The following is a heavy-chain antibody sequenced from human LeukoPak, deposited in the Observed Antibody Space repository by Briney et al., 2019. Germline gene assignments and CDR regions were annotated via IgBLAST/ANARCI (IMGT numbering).Heavy chain of an antibody. CDR2: ISSNGGST. D-gene: IGHD3-9*01. V-gene: IGHV3-64*01. CDR1: GFTFSSYA. CDR3: ARAGFYYDILTPIDY. Sequence: GGSLRLXCAASGFTFSSYAMHWVRQAPGKGLEYVSAISSNGGSTYYANSVKGRFTISRDNSKNTLYLQMGSLRAEDMAVYYCARAGFYYDILTPIDYWGQGTLVTVSS. J-gene: IGHJ4*02.